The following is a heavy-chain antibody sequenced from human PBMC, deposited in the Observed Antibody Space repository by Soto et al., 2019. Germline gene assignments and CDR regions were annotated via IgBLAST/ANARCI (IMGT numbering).Heavy chain of an antibody. CDR3: ARGIRDGYNFGFDY. D-gene: IGHD5-18*01. Sequence: GASVKVSCKASGGTFSSYAISWVRQAPGQGLEWMGGIIPIFGTANYAQKFQGRVTITADESTSTAYMELSSLRSEDTAVYYCARGIRDGYNFGFDYWGQGTLVTVSS. CDR2: IIPIFGTA. V-gene: IGHV1-69*13. CDR1: GGTFSSYA. J-gene: IGHJ4*02.